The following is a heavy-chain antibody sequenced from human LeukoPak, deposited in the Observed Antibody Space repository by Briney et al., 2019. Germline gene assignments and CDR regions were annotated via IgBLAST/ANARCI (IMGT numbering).Heavy chain of an antibody. Sequence: GGSLRLSCAASGFTFSSYAMSWVRQAPGKGLEWVSSISGSGGSTYYADSVKGRFTVSRDNSKNTLYLQMNSLRAEDTAVYYCARIAAAGRDFDYWGQGTLVTVSS. CDR3: ARIAAAGRDFDY. CDR2: ISGSGGST. J-gene: IGHJ4*02. D-gene: IGHD6-13*01. V-gene: IGHV3-23*01. CDR1: GFTFSSYA.